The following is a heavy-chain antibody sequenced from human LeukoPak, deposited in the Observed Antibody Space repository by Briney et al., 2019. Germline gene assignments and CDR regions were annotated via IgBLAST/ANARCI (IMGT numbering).Heavy chain of an antibody. D-gene: IGHD3-22*01. Sequence: PGGSLRLSCAASGFTFSSYGMHWVRQAPGKGLERVAFIRYDGSNKYYADSVKGRFTISRDNSKNTLYLQMNSLRAEDTAVYYCAKGFAAFYYDSITPDDAFDIWGQGTMVTVSS. V-gene: IGHV3-30*02. CDR2: IRYDGSNK. J-gene: IGHJ3*02. CDR3: AKGFAAFYYDSITPDDAFDI. CDR1: GFTFSSYG.